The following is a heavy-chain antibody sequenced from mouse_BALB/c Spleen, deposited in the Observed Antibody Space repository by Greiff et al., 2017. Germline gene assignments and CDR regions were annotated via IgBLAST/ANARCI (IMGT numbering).Heavy chain of an antibody. V-gene: IGHV14-4*02. CDR3: NAIRAMDY. Sequence: VQLKESGAELVRSGASVKLSCTASGFNIKDYYMHWVKQRPEQGLEWIGWIDPENGDTEYAPKFQGKATMTADTSSNTAYLQLSSLTSEDTAVYYCNAIRAMDYWGQGTSVTVSS. J-gene: IGHJ4*01. CDR2: IDPENGDT. CDR1: GFNIKDYY.